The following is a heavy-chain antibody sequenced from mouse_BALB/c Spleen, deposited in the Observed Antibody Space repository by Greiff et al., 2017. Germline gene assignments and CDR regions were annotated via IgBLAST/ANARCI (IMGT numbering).Heavy chain of an antibody. J-gene: IGHJ3*01. CDR1: GFNIKDTY. D-gene: IGHD2-4*01. Sequence: VQLQQPGAELVKPGASVKLSCTASGFNIKDTYMHWVKQRPEQGLEWIGRIDPANGNTKYDPKFQGKATITADTSSNTAYLQLSSLTSEDTAVYYCASMITFAYWGQGTLVTVSA. V-gene: IGHV14-3*02. CDR3: ASMITFAY. CDR2: IDPANGNT.